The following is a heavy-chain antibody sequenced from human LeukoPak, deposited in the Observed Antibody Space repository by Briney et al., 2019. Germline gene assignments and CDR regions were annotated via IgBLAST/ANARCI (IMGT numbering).Heavy chain of an antibody. CDR1: GFSFSTQR. CDR2: FGTRSTSI. J-gene: IGHJ4*02. CDR3: AREVSEGFDF. D-gene: IGHD3-22*01. Sequence: GGSLRLSCAASGFSFSTQRMNWIRQAPGKGLEWVSSFGTRSTSIYHAGSVKGRFAISRDNAKNSLYLQMNSLRAEDTALYYCAREVSEGFDFWGQGTLVTVSS. V-gene: IGHV3-21*01.